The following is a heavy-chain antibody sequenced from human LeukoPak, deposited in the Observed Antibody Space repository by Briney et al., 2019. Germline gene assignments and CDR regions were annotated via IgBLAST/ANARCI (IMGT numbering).Heavy chain of an antibody. D-gene: IGHD6-6*01. CDR3: ASPSIEYSSSSVADAFDI. V-gene: IGHV1-18*01. Sequence: GASVKVSCKASGYTFTSYGISWVRQAPGQGLEWMGWISAYNGNTNYAQKLQGRVTMTTDTSTSTAYMELRSLRSDDTAVYYCASPSIEYSSSSVADAFDIWGQGTMVTVCS. CDR2: ISAYNGNT. J-gene: IGHJ3*02. CDR1: GYTFTSYG.